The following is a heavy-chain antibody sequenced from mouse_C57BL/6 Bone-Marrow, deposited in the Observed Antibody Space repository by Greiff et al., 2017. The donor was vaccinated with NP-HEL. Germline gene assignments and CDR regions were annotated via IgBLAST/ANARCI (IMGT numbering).Heavy chain of an antibody. V-gene: IGHV1-26*01. Sequence: EVQLQQSGPALVKPGASVKISCKASGYTFTDYYMNWVKQSPGKSLEWIGDINPNNGGTSYNQKFKGKATLTVDKSSSTAYMELRSLTSEDSAVYYCARLYGSSPYYFDYWGQGTTLTVSS. CDR1: GYTFTDYY. CDR2: INPNNGGT. J-gene: IGHJ2*01. D-gene: IGHD1-1*01. CDR3: ARLYGSSPYYFDY.